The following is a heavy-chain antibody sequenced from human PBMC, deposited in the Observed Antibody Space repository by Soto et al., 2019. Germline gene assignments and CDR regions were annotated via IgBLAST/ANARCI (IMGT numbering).Heavy chain of an antibody. CDR3: ARNRLRQYYYGMDV. V-gene: IGHV5-51*01. J-gene: IGHJ6*02. CDR1: GYSFTSHW. D-gene: IGHD3-10*01. Sequence: GESLKISCKGFGYSFTSHWIGWVRQMPGKGLEWIGVIWPGDSDTRYSPSFRGQVTISADKSISHVYLQLSSLKASDTAMYYCARNRLRQYYYGMDVWGQGTTVTVPS. CDR2: IWPGDSDT.